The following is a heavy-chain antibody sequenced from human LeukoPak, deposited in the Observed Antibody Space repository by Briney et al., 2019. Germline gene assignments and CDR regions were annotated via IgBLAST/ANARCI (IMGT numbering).Heavy chain of an antibody. V-gene: IGHV4-34*01. Sequence: GSLRLSCAASGFTFSSYSMNWVRQPPGKGLEWIGEINHSGSTNYNPSLKSRVTISVDTSKNQFSLKLSSVTAADTAVYYCASRGENLDYGDYEIDYWGQGTLVTVSS. CDR2: INHSGST. D-gene: IGHD4-17*01. J-gene: IGHJ4*02. CDR3: ASRGENLDYGDYEIDY. CDR1: GFTFSSYS.